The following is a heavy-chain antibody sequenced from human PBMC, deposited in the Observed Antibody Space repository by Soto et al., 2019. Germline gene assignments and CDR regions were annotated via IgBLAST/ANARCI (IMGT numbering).Heavy chain of an antibody. CDR3: VRVTPDYSSSWCKDD. V-gene: IGHV1-3*01. CDR1: GYTFTSYA. Sequence: ASVKVSCKASGYTFTSYAMHWVRQAPGQRLEWMGWINAANGNTTYSQKFQGRVTITSDTSASTAYMELSSLSSEDTAVYYYVRVTPDYSSSWCKDDWGQGTLVTVSS. J-gene: IGHJ4*01. CDR2: INAANGNT. D-gene: IGHD6-13*01.